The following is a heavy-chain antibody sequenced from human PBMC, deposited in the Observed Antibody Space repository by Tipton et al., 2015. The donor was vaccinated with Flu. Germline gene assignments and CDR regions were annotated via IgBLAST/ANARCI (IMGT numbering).Heavy chain of an antibody. J-gene: IGHJ5*01. V-gene: IGHV4-39*07. CDR3: ARDAAYYYDSSGLFTDS. CDR1: GGSISRTPAF. CDR2: FHNTGSIYNAKT. Sequence: TLSLTCSVSGGSISRTPAFWGWVRQPPGKRPEWIAAFHNTGSIYNAKTYFNSSLNSRVTISTDASKNQFSLTLTSVTAADTAVYYCARDAAYYYDSSGLFTDSWGPGTLVTVSS. D-gene: IGHD3-22*01.